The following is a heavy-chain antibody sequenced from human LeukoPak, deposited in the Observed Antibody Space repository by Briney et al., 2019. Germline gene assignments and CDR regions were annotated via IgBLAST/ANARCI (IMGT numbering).Heavy chain of an antibody. Sequence: SSVKVSCKASLCTFSSYSISWVRQAAGQELEWMGRIIPILGIANYAQKFQGRVTITPDKSTSTAYMELSSLRPEDTAVYYCARDVEYSSSWEPPNCWGQGTLVTVSS. J-gene: IGHJ4*02. CDR3: ARDVEYSSSWEPPNC. CDR1: LCTFSSYS. D-gene: IGHD6-13*01. CDR2: IIPILGIA. V-gene: IGHV1-69*04.